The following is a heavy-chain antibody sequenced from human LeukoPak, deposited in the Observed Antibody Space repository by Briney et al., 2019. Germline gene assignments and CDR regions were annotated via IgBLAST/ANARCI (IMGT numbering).Heavy chain of an antibody. V-gene: IGHV3-33*01. CDR3: ARVGSGSIHFDY. D-gene: IGHD3-10*01. CDR1: GFTFSSYG. Sequence: PGGSLRLSCAASGFTFSSYGMHWVRQAPGKGLEWVAVIWYDGSNKYYADSVKGRFTISRDNFKNTLYLQMNSLRAEDTAVYYCARVGSGSIHFDYWGQGTLVTVSS. CDR2: IWYDGSNK. J-gene: IGHJ4*02.